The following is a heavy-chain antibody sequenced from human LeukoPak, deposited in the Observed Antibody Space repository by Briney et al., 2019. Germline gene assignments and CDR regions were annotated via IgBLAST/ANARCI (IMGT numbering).Heavy chain of an antibody. CDR3: ARASIVGAPDY. D-gene: IGHD1-26*01. Sequence: SETLSLTCTVSGGSISSYYWSWIRQPPGKGLKWIGYIYYSGSTNYNPSLKSRVTISVDTSKNQFSLKLSSVTAADTAVYYCARASIVGAPDYWGQGTLVTVSS. CDR1: GGSISSYY. V-gene: IGHV4-59*01. J-gene: IGHJ4*02. CDR2: IYYSGST.